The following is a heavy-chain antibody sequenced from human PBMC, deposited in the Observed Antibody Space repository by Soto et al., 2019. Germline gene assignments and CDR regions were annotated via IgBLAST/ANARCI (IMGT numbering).Heavy chain of an antibody. D-gene: IGHD6-13*01. J-gene: IGHJ5*02. CDR3: ARAAAGSPSTFDP. Sequence: SETLSLTCSVSGGSIRSGDYYWSWIRQPPGKGLESIGYIYYSGSTYYNPSLKSRVTISVDTSKNQFSLKLSSVTAADTAVYYCARAAAGSPSTFDPWGQGTLVTVSS. CDR1: GGSIRSGDYY. V-gene: IGHV4-30-4*01. CDR2: IYYSGST.